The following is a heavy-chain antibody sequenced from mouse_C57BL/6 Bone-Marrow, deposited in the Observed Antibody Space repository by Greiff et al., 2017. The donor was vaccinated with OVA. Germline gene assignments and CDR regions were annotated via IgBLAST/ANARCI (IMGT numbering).Heavy chain of an antibody. J-gene: IGHJ3*01. Sequence: QVQLQQSGAELVRPGASVKLSCKASGYTFTDYYINWVKQRPGQGLEWIARIYPGSGNTYYNEKFKGKATLTADKSSSTAYMQLSSLTSEDSAVFFCARLGSSTSWFAYWGQGTLVTVAA. CDR1: GYTFTDYY. CDR2: IYPGSGNT. V-gene: IGHV1-76*01. CDR3: ARLGSSTSWFAY. D-gene: IGHD1-1*01.